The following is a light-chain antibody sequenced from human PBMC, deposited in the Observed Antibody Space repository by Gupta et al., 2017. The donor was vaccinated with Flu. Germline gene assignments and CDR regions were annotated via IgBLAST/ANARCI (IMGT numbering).Light chain of an antibody. CDR1: VLSKQF. CDR3: QSTDSTTTYHVL. Sequence: GDVLSKQFAYWYQVKSGQSPLMLIYKDIERPSGIPERFSGSTSGTIATLTISGVQAEDEADYPCQSTDSTTTYHVLFGGGTKLTVL. V-gene: IGLV3-25*03. CDR2: KDI. J-gene: IGLJ2*01.